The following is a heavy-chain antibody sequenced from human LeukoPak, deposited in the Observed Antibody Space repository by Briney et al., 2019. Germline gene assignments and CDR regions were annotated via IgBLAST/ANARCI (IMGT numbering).Heavy chain of an antibody. CDR3: AGTDGDSPYYFDY. J-gene: IGHJ4*02. CDR2: INPNSGGT. V-gene: IGHV1-2*02. D-gene: IGHD4-17*01. CDR1: GYTFTGYY. Sequence: GASVKVSCKASGYTFTGYYMHWVRQAPGQGLEWMGWINPNSGGTNYAQKFQGRVTMTRDTSISTAYMELSRLRSDDTAVYYCAGTDGDSPYYFDYWGQGTLVTVSS.